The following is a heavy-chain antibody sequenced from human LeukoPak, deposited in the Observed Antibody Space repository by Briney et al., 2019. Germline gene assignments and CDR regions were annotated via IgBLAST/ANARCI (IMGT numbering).Heavy chain of an antibody. D-gene: IGHD6-13*01. Sequence: SGTLSLTCTVSGGSVSSYYWSWIPEPPGKGLEWIGYIYYSGSTNYNPSLKSRVTISVDTSKNQFSLKLSSVTAADTAAYYCARFGNIEAAADYWGQGTLVTVSS. CDR2: IYYSGST. J-gene: IGHJ4*02. CDR3: ARFGNIEAAADY. CDR1: GGSVSSYY. V-gene: IGHV4-59*08.